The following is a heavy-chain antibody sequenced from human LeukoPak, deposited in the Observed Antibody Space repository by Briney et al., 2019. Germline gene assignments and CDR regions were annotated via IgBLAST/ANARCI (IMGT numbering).Heavy chain of an antibody. V-gene: IGHV3-30*18. CDR2: ISYDGSNK. CDR3: VKDHLWFTSNPY. D-gene: IGHD3-3*02. CDR1: GFTFSNYG. Sequence: PGRSLRLSCAASGFTFSNYGMHWVRQAPGKGLEWVAVISYDGSNKYYADSVKGRFTISRDNSKNTLYLQMSSLRAEDTAVYYCVKDHLWFTSNPYWGQGTLVTVSS. J-gene: IGHJ4*02.